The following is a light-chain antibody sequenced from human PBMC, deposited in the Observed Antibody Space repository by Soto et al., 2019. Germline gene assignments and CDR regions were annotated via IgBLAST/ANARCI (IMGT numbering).Light chain of an antibody. CDR3: CSYAGSSTFVV. V-gene: IGLV2-23*02. J-gene: IGLJ2*01. Sequence: QSVLTQPASVSGSPGQSITISCTGTSSDVGSYNLVSWYQQHPGKAPKLMIYEVSKLPSGVSNRFSGSKSGNTASLTISGLQAEDEADYYCCSYAGSSTFVVFGGGTKLTVL. CDR1: SSDVGSYNL. CDR2: EVS.